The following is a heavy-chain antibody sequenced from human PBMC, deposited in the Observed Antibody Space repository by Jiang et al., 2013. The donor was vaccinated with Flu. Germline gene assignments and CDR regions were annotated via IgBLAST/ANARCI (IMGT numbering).Heavy chain of an antibody. CDR1: GFTFSSYG. J-gene: IGHJ4*02. CDR3: AKDGGGDCYLDY. CDR2: ISYDGSNK. D-gene: IGHD2-21*02. V-gene: IGHV3-30*18. Sequence: VQLLESGGGVVQPGRSLRLSCAASGFTFSSYGMHWVRQAPGKGLEWVAVISYDGSNKYYADSVKGRFTISRDNSKNTLYLQMNSLRAEDTAVYYCAKDGGGDCYLDYWGQGTLVTVSS.